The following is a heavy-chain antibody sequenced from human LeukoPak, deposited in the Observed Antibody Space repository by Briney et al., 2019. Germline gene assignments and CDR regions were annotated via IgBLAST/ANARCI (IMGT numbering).Heavy chain of an antibody. J-gene: IGHJ4*02. CDR3: ARDPRGIQLWHFDY. CDR1: GFTFSSYA. Sequence: PGRSLRLSCAASGFTFSSYAMHWVCQAPGKGLEWVAVISYDGSNKYYADSVKGRFTISRDNSKNTLYLQMNSLRAEDTAAYYCARDPRGIQLWHFDYWGQGTLVTVSS. CDR2: ISYDGSNK. V-gene: IGHV3-30*01. D-gene: IGHD5-18*01.